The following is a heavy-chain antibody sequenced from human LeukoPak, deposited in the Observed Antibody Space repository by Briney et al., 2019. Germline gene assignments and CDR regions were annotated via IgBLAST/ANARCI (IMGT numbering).Heavy chain of an antibody. Sequence: SETLSLTCAVSGGSISSGGYSWSWIRQPPGKGLEWIGYIYHSGSTYYNPSLKSRVTISVDRSKNQFSLKLSSVTAAGTAVYYCARGVDYWGQGTLVTVSS. J-gene: IGHJ4*02. CDR1: GGSISSGGYS. CDR2: IYHSGST. CDR3: ARGVDY. V-gene: IGHV4-30-2*01.